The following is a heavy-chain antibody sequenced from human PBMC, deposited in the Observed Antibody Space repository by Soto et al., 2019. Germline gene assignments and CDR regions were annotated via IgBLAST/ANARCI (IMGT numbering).Heavy chain of an antibody. J-gene: IGHJ5*02. CDR2: IYYSGST. D-gene: IGHD6-13*01. CDR3: AGTRPYSSSWYSHWFDP. Sequence: PSETLSLTCTVSGGSISNHYWSWIRQPPGKGQEWIGYIYYSGSTNYNPSFKSRVTISVDTSENQFSLKLNSVTAADTAIYYCAGTRPYSSSWYSHWFDPWGRGTQVTVSS. V-gene: IGHV4-59*11. CDR1: GGSISNHY.